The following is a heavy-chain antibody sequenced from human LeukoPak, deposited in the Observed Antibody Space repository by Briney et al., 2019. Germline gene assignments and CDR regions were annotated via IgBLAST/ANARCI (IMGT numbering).Heavy chain of an antibody. CDR2: IQISGAV. CDR1: GGSISSYY. V-gene: IGHV4-4*07. Sequence: SETLSLTCTVSGGSISSYYWSWIRQPAGKGLEWIGRIQISGAVDYNPSLKSRVTMSLDTSNNQVSLRLNSVTAADTAVYYCVSLGATIDYWGPGTLVTVSS. CDR3: VSLGATIDY. J-gene: IGHJ4*02. D-gene: IGHD4/OR15-4a*01.